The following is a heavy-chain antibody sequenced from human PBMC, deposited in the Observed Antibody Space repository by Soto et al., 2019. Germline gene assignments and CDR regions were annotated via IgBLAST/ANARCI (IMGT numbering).Heavy chain of an antibody. D-gene: IGHD2-2*01. V-gene: IGHV3-23*01. CDR1: GFTFSSYA. CDR3: AKAYRIVVVSAASYFFDY. J-gene: IGHJ4*02. Sequence: GGSLRLSCAASGFTFSSYAMNWVRQAPGKGLEWVSGISGSDGSTYYADSVKGRFTISRDNSKNTLYLQMNSLRAEDTAVYYCAKAYRIVVVSAASYFFDYWGQGALVTVSS. CDR2: ISGSDGST.